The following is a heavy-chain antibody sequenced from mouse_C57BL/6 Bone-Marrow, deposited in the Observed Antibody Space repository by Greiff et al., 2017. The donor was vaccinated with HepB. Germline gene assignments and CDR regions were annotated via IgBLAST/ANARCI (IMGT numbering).Heavy chain of an antibody. D-gene: IGHD2-12*01. V-gene: IGHV8-8*01. Sequence: QVTLKVSGPGILQPSQTLILTCSFSGFSLSTFGMGVGWIRQPSGKGLEWLAHIWWDDDKYYNPALKSRLTISKDTSKNQVLLKIAKVDTAATATYYCARKALYSDASWFAYWGQGTLVTVSA. CDR1: GFSLSTFGMG. J-gene: IGHJ3*01. CDR3: ARKALYSDASWFAY. CDR2: IWWDDDK.